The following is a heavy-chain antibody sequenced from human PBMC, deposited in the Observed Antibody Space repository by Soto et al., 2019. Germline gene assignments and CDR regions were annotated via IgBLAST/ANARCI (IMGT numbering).Heavy chain of an antibody. J-gene: IGHJ4*02. Sequence: EVQLLESGGGLVQPGGSLRLSCGVSEFTFNDFEMNWVRQAPGKGPEWLAYIDGSGATKKYADSVRGRFTISRDNPNTSLFLPFICLSAAETAIFDWPRGFGRLNFWGQGALVSVSS. CDR3: PRGFGRLNF. CDR2: IDGSGATK. V-gene: IGHV3-48*03. CDR1: EFTFNDFE. D-gene: IGHD3-10*01.